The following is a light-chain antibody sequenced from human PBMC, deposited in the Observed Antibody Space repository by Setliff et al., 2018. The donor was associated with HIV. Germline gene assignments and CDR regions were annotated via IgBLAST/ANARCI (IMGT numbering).Light chain of an antibody. CDR1: SSDVGGYNF. J-gene: IGLJ3*02. CDR2: DVS. V-gene: IGLV2-8*01. CDR3: SSYKTGNTLV. Sequence: QSALTQPPSASGSPGQSVTISCTGTSSDVGGYNFVSWYQQHPGKAPKLMIYDVSKRPSGVPDRFSGSKSGNTASLTVSGLQAEDEADYYCSSYKTGNTLVFGGGTKVTVL.